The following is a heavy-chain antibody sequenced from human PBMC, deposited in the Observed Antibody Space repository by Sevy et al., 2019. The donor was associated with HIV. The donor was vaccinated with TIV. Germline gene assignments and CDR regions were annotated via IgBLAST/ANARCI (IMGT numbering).Heavy chain of an antibody. CDR3: ATSRYCSGGRCYGADYDYGMDV. V-gene: IGHV3-30*02. CDR1: GFTFSSYG. D-gene: IGHD2-15*01. Sequence: GGSLRLSCAASGFTFSSYGMHWVRQAPGKGLEWVAFIRYDGSNTYYADSVKGRFTISRDNSKNTLYLQMNSLRAEDTAVYYCATSRYCSGGRCYGADYDYGMDVWGQGTTVTVSS. CDR2: IRYDGSNT. J-gene: IGHJ6*02.